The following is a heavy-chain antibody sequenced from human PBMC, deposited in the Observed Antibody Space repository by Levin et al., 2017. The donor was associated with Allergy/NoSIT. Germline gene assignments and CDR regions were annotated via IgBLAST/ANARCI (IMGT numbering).Heavy chain of an antibody. D-gene: IGHD3-22*01. Sequence: PGGSLRLSCTTSGFSFSSHALHWVRQAPGKGLEWMAVISRDGGNKYYADSVKGRFTISRDNSKSTLYLEVNSLRAEDTAVYYCARGYPDSSGPYGGVGGYYAMDVWGQGTTVTVSS. V-gene: IGHV3-30*04. CDR3: ARGYPDSSGPYGGVGGYYAMDV. CDR2: ISRDGGNK. J-gene: IGHJ6*02. CDR1: GFSFSSHA.